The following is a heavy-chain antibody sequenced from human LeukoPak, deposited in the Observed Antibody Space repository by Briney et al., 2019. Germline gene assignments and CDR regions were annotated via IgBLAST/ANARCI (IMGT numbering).Heavy chain of an antibody. D-gene: IGHD3-10*01. Sequence: SQTLSLTCTVSGGSISSYYWSWIRQPPGKGLEWIAYIYYSGSTNYNPSLKSRVTISVDTSKNQFSLKLSSVTAADTAVYYCARRYGSGSSGTFDYWGQGTLVTVSS. CDR3: ARRYGSGSSGTFDY. V-gene: IGHV4-59*01. CDR2: IYYSGST. CDR1: GGSISSYY. J-gene: IGHJ4*02.